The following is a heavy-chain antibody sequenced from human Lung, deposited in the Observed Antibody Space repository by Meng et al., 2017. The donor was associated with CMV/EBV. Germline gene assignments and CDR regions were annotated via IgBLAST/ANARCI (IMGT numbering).Heavy chain of an antibody. V-gene: IGHV3-9*01. Sequence: SLKISCVASGFTLDNYAMHWVRQAPGKGLEWVSGISWNSDTIDYAASVRGRFTVSRDNAKHSLYLQVNSLRIEDTALYYCAKDSSAWYGGIDFDYWGQGELVNVSS. CDR1: GFTLDNYA. CDR2: ISWNSDTI. CDR3: AKDSSAWYGGIDFDY. J-gene: IGHJ4*02. D-gene: IGHD6-19*01.